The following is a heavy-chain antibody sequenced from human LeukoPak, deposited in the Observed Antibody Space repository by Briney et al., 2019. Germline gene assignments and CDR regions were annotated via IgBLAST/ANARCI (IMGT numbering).Heavy chain of an antibody. Sequence: GGSLRLSCAAFGFTFSSYAMSWVRQAPGKGLEWVSAISSSGGGTYYADSVKGRFSISRDNSKNTLYLQMNCLRAEDTAIYYCAKAYYYDSSGYYYLIFDYWGQGTLVTVSS. CDR2: ISSSGGGT. J-gene: IGHJ4*02. V-gene: IGHV3-23*01. CDR1: GFTFSSYA. CDR3: AKAYYYDSSGYYYLIFDY. D-gene: IGHD3-22*01.